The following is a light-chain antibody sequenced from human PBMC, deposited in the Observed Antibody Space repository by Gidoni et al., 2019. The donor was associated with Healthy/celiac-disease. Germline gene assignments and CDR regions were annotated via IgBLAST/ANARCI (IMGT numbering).Light chain of an antibody. J-gene: IGKJ3*01. CDR3: MQALQAPFT. V-gene: IGKV2-28*01. Sequence: DIVMTQSRLSLPVTPGEPASILCRSSQSLLHSNGYNYLNWYLQKQVQSPQPLIYLGSNRASGVADRFSGSGAGKDFTLKISRVEAEDVGVYYCMQALQAPFTFXPXTKVDIK. CDR2: LGS. CDR1: QSLLHSNGYNY.